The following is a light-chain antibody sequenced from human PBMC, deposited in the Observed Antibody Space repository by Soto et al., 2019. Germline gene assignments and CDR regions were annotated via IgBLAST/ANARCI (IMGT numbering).Light chain of an antibody. J-gene: IGLJ2*01. V-gene: IGLV1-44*01. Sequence: QLVLTQPPSASGTPGQRVTISCSGSSSSIGSNIVNWYQQLPGTAPKLLIYSNNQRPSGVPDRFSGSKSGTSASLAISGLQSEDEADYYCAAWDDSLNGVVFGGGTKLTVL. CDR3: AAWDDSLNGVV. CDR2: SNN. CDR1: SSSIGSNI.